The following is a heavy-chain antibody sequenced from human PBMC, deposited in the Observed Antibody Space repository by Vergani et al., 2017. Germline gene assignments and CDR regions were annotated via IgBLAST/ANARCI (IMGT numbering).Heavy chain of an antibody. CDR2: IHPADSDT. CDR1: GYSFTNYW. J-gene: IGHJ4*02. Sequence: EVQLVQSGAEVKKPGESLKISCQISGYSFTNYWIGWVRQMPGKGLEWMGIIHPADSDTRYSPSFQGQVTISVDNSLSTAYLQRSSLRASDSAMYYCARLYGRDSSGSKYFDYWGQGTLVTVSS. V-gene: IGHV5-51*01. D-gene: IGHD3-22*01. CDR3: ARLYGRDSSGSKYFDY.